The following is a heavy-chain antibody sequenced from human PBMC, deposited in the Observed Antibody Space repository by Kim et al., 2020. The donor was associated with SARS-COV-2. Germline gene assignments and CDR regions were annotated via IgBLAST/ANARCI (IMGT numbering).Heavy chain of an antibody. Sequence: YGKSRFTLSRDNTKATVYLQMKSLSAEDTAVYYCVKDHLASASDFYGMDVWGQGTTVTVSS. V-gene: IGHV3-23*03. CDR3: VKDHLASASDFYGMDV. D-gene: IGHD3-3*01. J-gene: IGHJ6*02.